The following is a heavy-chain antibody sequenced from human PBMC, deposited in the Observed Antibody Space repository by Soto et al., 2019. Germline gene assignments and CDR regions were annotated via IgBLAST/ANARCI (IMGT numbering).Heavy chain of an antibody. CDR2: INPNSGGT. J-gene: IGHJ4*02. CDR1: GYTFTGYY. CDR3: ARSAGGYYDSSGYYYNY. V-gene: IGHV1-2*02. Sequence: ASVKVSCKASGYTFTGYYMHWVRPAPGQGLEWMGWINPNSGGTNYAQKFQGRVTMTRDTSISTAYMELSRLRSDDTAMYYCARSAGGYYDSSGYYYNYWGQGTMVTVSS. D-gene: IGHD3-22*01.